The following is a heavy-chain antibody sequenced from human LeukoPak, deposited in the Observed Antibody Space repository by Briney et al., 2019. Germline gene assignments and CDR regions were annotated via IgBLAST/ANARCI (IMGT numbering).Heavy chain of an antibody. Sequence: GGSLRLSCAASGFTFSSYAMSWVRQGPGKGLEWVSAISGGGGSTYYADSVKGRFTISRDNSKNTLYLQMNSLRAEDTAVYYCAKSVAKYGYTSGLYYFEYWGQGTLVTVSS. CDR1: GFTFSSYA. V-gene: IGHV3-23*01. CDR2: ISGGGGST. J-gene: IGHJ4*02. CDR3: AKSVAKYGYTSGLYYFEY. D-gene: IGHD6-19*01.